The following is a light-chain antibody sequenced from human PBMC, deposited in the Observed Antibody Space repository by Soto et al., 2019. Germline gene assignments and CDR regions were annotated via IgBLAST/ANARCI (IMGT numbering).Light chain of an antibody. V-gene: IGKV1-39*01. CDR1: QSISSY. CDR2: AAS. J-gene: IGKJ5*01. CDR3: QQSYSTPLT. Sequence: DIQMTQSPSTLSASVGDRVTITGRASQSISSYLNWYQQKPGKAPKLLIYAASSLQSGVPSRFSGSGSGTDFTLTISSLQPEDFATYYCQQSYSTPLTFGGGTRLEIK.